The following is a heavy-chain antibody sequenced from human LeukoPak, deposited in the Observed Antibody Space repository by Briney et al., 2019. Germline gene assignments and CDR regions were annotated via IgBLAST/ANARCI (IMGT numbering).Heavy chain of an antibody. CDR2: ISGSSSYI. V-gene: IGHV3-21*01. J-gene: IGHJ4*02. Sequence: GGSLRLSCAASGFTFSSYSMNWVRQAPGKGLEWVSSISGSSSYIYYADSVKGRFPISRDNAKNSLYLQMNSLRAEDTAVYYCARDFPSIDYWGQGTLVTVSS. CDR1: GFTFSSYS. CDR3: ARDFPSIDY.